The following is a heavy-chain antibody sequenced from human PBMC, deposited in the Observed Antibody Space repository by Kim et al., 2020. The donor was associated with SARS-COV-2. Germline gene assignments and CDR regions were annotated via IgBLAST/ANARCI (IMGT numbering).Heavy chain of an antibody. CDR2: ISYDGSNK. V-gene: IGHV3-30-3*01. CDR1: GVSLGSAA. Sequence: GGSLRLSCAASGVSLGSAAMHWVCQAPGKGLEWVAVISYDGSNKYYADSVKGRFTISRDNSKNTLYLQMNSLRAEDTAVYYCAREGGGYGFFDYWGQGTLVTVSS. CDR3: AREGGGYGFFDY. D-gene: IGHD5-12*01. J-gene: IGHJ4*02.